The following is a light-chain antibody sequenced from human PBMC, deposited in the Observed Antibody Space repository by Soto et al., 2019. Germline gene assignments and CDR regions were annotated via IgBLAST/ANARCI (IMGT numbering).Light chain of an antibody. J-gene: IGKJ2*01. V-gene: IGKV3-11*01. CDR2: DSF. CDR3: QQRSNWPPYT. Sequence: EIVLTQSPATLSLSPGERATLSCRASQSISSYLAWYQQKPGQAPRLLISDSFNRATGIPARFSGSGSGTDFTLTISRLEPEDFAVYYSQQRSNWPPYTFGQGTKLEIK. CDR1: QSISSY.